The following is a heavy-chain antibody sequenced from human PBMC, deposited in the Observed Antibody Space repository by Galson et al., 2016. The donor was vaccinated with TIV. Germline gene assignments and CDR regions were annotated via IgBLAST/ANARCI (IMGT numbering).Heavy chain of an antibody. CDR1: GVTFNSYA. CDR3: ARGRNYYESGAYWD. CDR2: ITAIFRTA. J-gene: IGHJ4*02. D-gene: IGHD3-22*01. Sequence: PVKVSCKASGVTFNSYAISWVRQAPGQGLEWMGGITAIFRTANYAQKFQGRVTITADESTSTAYMDLSSLRSEDTAVYYCARGRNYYESGAYWDWGQGTLVTVSS. V-gene: IGHV1-69*13.